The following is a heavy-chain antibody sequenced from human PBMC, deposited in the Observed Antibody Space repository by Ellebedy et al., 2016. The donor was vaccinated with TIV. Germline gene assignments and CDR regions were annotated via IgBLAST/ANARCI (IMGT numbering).Heavy chain of an antibody. CDR2: IYPGDSDT. J-gene: IGHJ4*02. CDR1: GYSFTSYW. V-gene: IGHV5-51*01. CDR3: ACPALYCGGDCYPRY. Sequence: GESLKISCKGSGYSFTSYWIGWVRQMPGKGLEWMGIIYPGDSDTRYSPSFQGQVTISADKSISTAYLQWSSLKASDTTMYYCACPALYCGGDCYPRYWGQGTLVTVSS. D-gene: IGHD2-21*02.